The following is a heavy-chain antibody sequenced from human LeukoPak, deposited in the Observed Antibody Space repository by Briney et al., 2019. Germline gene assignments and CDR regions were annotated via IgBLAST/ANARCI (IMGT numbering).Heavy chain of an antibody. CDR1: GFTFSSYA. V-gene: IGHV3-23*01. Sequence: GGSLRLSCEASGFTFSSYAMSWVRQAPGKGLEWVSVISGSGDSTYYADSVEGRCTISRDNSKDAMYLQMNSLRAEDTAVYYCARVGYSGYDYDYWGQGTLVTVSS. D-gene: IGHD5-12*01. CDR3: ARVGYSGYDYDY. CDR2: ISGSGDST. J-gene: IGHJ4*02.